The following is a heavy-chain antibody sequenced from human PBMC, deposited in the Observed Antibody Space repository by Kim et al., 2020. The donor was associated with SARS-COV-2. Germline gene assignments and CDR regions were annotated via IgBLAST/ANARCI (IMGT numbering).Heavy chain of an antibody. V-gene: IGHV3-48*02. CDR3: ARDTPVGATDFDY. D-gene: IGHD1-26*01. CDR2: ISSSSSTI. J-gene: IGHJ4*02. CDR1: GFTFSDYS. Sequence: GGSLRLSCAASGFTFSDYSMNWVRQAPGKGLEWVSYISSSSSTIYYADSVNGRFTISRDNAKNSLYLQMNSLRDEDTAVYYCARDTPVGATDFDYWGQGTLVTVSS.